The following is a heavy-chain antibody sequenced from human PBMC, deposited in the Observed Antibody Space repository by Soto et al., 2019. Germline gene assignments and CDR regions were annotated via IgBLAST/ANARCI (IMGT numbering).Heavy chain of an antibody. V-gene: IGHV3-7*05. CDR2: IKQDGSEK. J-gene: IGHJ6*02. CDR3: ARGDDILTGFGTYGMDV. Sequence: PGGTLSLSCAASGFPFSSYWMSWVRQAPGKGLEWVANIKQDGSEKYYVDSVKGRFTISRDNAKNSLYLQMNSLRAEDTAVYYCARGDDILTGFGTYGMDVWGQGTTVTVSS. CDR1: GFPFSSYW. D-gene: IGHD3-9*01.